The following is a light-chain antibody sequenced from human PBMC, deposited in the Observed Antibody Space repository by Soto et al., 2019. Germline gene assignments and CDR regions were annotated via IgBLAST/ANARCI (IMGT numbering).Light chain of an antibody. Sequence: AIRMTQSPSSLSASTGDRVTITCRASQGISSYLAWYQQKPGKAPKLLIYAASTLQSGVPSRFSSILSGTNFTITISCLQSEDFATYYCQQYYSYPTFGQGTKVEIK. CDR2: AAS. CDR3: QQYYSYPT. V-gene: IGKV1-8*01. J-gene: IGKJ1*01. CDR1: QGISSY.